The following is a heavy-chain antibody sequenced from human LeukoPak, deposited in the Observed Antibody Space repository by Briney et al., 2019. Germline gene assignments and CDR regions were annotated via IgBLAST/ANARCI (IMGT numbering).Heavy chain of an antibody. Sequence: SETLSLTCTASGGSISSYYWSWIRQPPGKGLEWIGYIYYSGSTNYNPSLKSRVTISVDTSKNQFSLKLSSVTAADTAVYYCARARGPFDYWGQGTLVTVSS. V-gene: IGHV4-59*01. J-gene: IGHJ4*02. CDR3: ARARGPFDY. CDR1: GGSISSYY. D-gene: IGHD6-25*01. CDR2: IYYSGST.